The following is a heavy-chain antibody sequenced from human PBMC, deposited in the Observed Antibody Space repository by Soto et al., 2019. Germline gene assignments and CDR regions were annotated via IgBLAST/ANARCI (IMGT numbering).Heavy chain of an antibody. CDR1: GYDFTTYG. D-gene: IGHD1-1*01. CDR3: ARGRYGDY. Sequence: QVHLVQSGAEVKKPGASVKVSCKGSGYDFTTYGITWVRQAPGQGLEWMAWISAHNGNTDYAQKLQGRVTVPRDTSRSTAYMELRSLRSDDTAMYYCARGRYGDYWGQGALVTVSS. CDR2: ISAHNGNT. V-gene: IGHV1-18*01. J-gene: IGHJ4*02.